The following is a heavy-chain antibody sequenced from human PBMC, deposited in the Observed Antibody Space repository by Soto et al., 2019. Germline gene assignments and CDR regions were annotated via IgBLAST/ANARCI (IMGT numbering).Heavy chain of an antibody. CDR3: ARSDVDCSGGTCFSFGFDY. D-gene: IGHD2-15*01. V-gene: IGHV3-30*03. CDR2: TSYDGSTE. Sequence: PGGSLRVSCTASGFVFSKYGMHWVRQAPGKGLEWVAVTSYDGSTEFYAESVKGRFTVSRDNSENTLYLQMNSLRVGDTAVYFCARSDVDCSGGTCFSFGFDYWGQGTPVTVSS. CDR1: GFVFSKYG. J-gene: IGHJ4*01.